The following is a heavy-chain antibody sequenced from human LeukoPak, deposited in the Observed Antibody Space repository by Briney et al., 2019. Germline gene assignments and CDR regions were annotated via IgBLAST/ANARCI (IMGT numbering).Heavy chain of an antibody. J-gene: IGHJ4*02. Sequence: PGGSLRLSCAASGFTLNDYAMHWVRQAPGKGLEWVSGIDWSSGRIGYADSVKGRFTTSRDNAKNSLYLQMNSLRAEDTALYYCGKDVTPGGLDYLGQGTLVTVSS. CDR2: IDWSSGRI. D-gene: IGHD4-17*01. CDR3: GKDVTPGGLDY. V-gene: IGHV3-9*01. CDR1: GFTLNDYA.